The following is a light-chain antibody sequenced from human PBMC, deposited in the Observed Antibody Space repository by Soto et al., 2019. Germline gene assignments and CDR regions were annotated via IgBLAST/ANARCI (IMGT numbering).Light chain of an antibody. V-gene: IGKV1-39*01. CDR1: LSITTY. CDR3: QQTYTTPHT. CDR2: GAS. J-gene: IGKJ2*01. Sequence: DIQMTQSPLSLSASVRDRVNITCRSSLSITTYLNWFQQKPGKAPKVLIYGASSLQNGAPSRFSGSRYGTVFTLTISSLQPEDSATYYCQQTYTTPHTFGRGTHLEVK.